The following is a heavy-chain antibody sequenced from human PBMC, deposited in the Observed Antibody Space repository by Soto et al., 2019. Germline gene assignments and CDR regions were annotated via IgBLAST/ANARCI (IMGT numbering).Heavy chain of an antibody. CDR1: GFTFSSYG. D-gene: IGHD3-10*01. Sequence: GGSLRLSCAASGFTFSSYGMHWVRQAPGKGQEWVSAVSGSGDSTYYADSVKGRFTISRDNSKSTLFLQMNSLRGEDTAVYWCAKAGASGSFPYYRLDVWGQGTTVTVSS. CDR3: AKAGASGSFPYYRLDV. J-gene: IGHJ6*02. CDR2: VSGSGDST. V-gene: IGHV3-23*01.